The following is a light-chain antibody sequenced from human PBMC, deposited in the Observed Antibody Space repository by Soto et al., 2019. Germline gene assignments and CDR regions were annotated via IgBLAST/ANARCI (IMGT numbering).Light chain of an antibody. J-gene: IGKJ2*01. CDR2: GAS. V-gene: IGKV1-12*01. CDR3: QQVNTFPYT. CDR1: QDVNIW. Sequence: DIQMTQSPSSVAASVGDRVTITCRASQDVNIWLAWYQQRPRKAPKLLIFGASNLHSGAPSRFSGSGIGSDFTLTISGLEPEDFATYYCQQVNTFPYTFGQGTTVEIK.